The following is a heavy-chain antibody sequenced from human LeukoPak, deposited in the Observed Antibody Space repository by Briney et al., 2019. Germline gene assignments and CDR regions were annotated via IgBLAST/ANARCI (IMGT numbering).Heavy chain of an antibody. CDR1: GFTFSNYW. CDR3: ARDPLSQNDY. D-gene: IGHD3-16*02. CDR2: INQSASEI. J-gene: IGHJ4*02. Sequence: GGSLRLSRAASGFTFSNYWMSWVRQAPGKGLEWVANINQSASEIYYVDSVKGRFTISRDNAKNSLYLQMNSLRAEDTAVYYCARDPLSQNDYWGQGTLVTVSS. V-gene: IGHV3-7*01.